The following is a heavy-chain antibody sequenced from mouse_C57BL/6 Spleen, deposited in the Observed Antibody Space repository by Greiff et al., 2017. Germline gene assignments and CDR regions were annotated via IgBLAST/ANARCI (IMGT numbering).Heavy chain of an antibody. V-gene: IGHV1-47*01. D-gene: IGHD2-2*01. Sequence: QVQLQQSGAELVKPGASVKMSCKASGYTFTTYPIEWMKQNHGKSLEWIGNFHPYNDDTKYNEKFKGKATLTVDKSSSTVYLELSRLTSDDSAVYYCARGGYDGSYFDYWGQGTTLTVSS. CDR1: GYTFTTYP. CDR2: FHPYNDDT. CDR3: ARGGYDGSYFDY. J-gene: IGHJ2*01.